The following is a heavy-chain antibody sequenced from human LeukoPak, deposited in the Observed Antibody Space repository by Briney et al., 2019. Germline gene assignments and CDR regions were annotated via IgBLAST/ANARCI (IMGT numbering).Heavy chain of an antibody. D-gene: IGHD1-26*01. V-gene: IGHV3-73*01. Sequence: GGSLKLSCAAPGFIFSGSAIHWVRQTSGQGLEWVGRIRTKANSYATDYAASVKGRFTISRDDSKNTAHLQMDSLKTEDTAVYYCARAPTDYYYYYVDVWGKGTAVTVSS. CDR3: ARAPTDYYYYYVDV. CDR2: IRTKANSYAT. CDR1: GFIFSGSA. J-gene: IGHJ6*03.